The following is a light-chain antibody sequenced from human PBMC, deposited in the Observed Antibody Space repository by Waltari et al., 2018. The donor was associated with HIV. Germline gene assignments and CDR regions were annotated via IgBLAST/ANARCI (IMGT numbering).Light chain of an antibody. V-gene: IGLV1-51*01. CDR1: SSNIGNNY. CDR3: GTWDSSLSDWV. J-gene: IGLJ3*02. CDR2: NNN. Sequence: QSVLTQPPSVSAAPGQKVNISCSGSSSNIGNNYLSWYQQVPGTAPKLLIYNNNKRPSGIPDRFSGSKSGTSATLGITGLQTGDEADYYCGTWDSSLSDWVFGGGTKLTVL.